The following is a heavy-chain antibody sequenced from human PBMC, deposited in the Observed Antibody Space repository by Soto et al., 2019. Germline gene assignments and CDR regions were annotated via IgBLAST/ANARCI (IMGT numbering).Heavy chain of an antibody. J-gene: IGHJ4*02. Sequence: SVKVSCKTSGGTFSSYSISWVRQAPGQGLEWMGNIIPIRNVSNYAQKVQGRVSITADKSMRTSYMELISLTSDDTAVYFCARVRDAFGFDSWGQGTLVTVSS. CDR1: GGTFSSYS. D-gene: IGHD2-2*01. V-gene: IGHV1-69*02. CDR2: IIPIRNVS. CDR3: ARVRDAFGFDS.